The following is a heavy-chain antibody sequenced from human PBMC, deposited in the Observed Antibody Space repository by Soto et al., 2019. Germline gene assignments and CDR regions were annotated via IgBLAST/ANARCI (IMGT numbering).Heavy chain of an antibody. J-gene: IGHJ3*02. D-gene: IGHD2-2*02. V-gene: IGHV3-21*01. CDR3: ARDPRYCSSTSCYRGAFDI. CDR2: ISSSSSYI. CDR1: GFTFSSYS. Sequence: GGSLRLSCAASGFTFSSYSMNWVRQAPGKGLEWVSSISSSSSYIYYADSVKGRFTISRDDAKNSLYLQMNSLRAEDTAVYYCARDPRYCSSTSCYRGAFDIWGQGTMVTVSS.